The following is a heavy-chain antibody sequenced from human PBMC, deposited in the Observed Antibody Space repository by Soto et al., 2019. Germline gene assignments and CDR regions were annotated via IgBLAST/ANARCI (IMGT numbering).Heavy chain of an antibody. J-gene: IGHJ3*02. D-gene: IGHD3-9*01. Sequence: GGSLRLSCAASGFTFSNAWMSWVRQAPGKGLEWVGRIKSKTDGGTTDYAAPVKGRFTISRDDSKNTLYLQMNSLKTEDTAVYYCTTSMLWYYDILTGYYSDAFDIWGQGTMVTVSS. CDR3: TTSMLWYYDILTGYYSDAFDI. CDR2: IKSKTDGGTT. CDR1: GFTFSNAW. V-gene: IGHV3-15*01.